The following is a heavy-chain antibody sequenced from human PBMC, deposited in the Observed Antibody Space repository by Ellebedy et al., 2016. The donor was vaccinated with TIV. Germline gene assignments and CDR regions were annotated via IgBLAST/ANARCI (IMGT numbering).Heavy chain of an antibody. CDR1: GDSISGGDSH. Sequence: SETLSLTXAVSGDSISGGDSHWTWIRQPPGKGLQWIGNLYSTGSTYYNPSLKSRVTISVDTSKNQFSLDLYSVTAADTAVYYCAGAGWWGQGALVTVSS. V-gene: IGHV4-30-4*01. J-gene: IGHJ4*02. CDR2: LYSTGST. D-gene: IGHD6-19*01. CDR3: AGAGW.